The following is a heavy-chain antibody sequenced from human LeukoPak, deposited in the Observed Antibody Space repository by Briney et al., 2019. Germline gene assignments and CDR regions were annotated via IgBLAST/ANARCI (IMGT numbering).Heavy chain of an antibody. Sequence: ASVKVSCKASGYTFTSYGISWVRRAPGQGLEWMGWISAYNGNTNYAQKLQGRVTMTTDTSTSTAYMELRSLRSDDTAVYYCARDSTIAAAATDYFDYWGQGTLVTVSS. D-gene: IGHD6-13*01. J-gene: IGHJ4*02. CDR1: GYTFTSYG. CDR3: ARDSTIAAAATDYFDY. V-gene: IGHV1-18*01. CDR2: ISAYNGNT.